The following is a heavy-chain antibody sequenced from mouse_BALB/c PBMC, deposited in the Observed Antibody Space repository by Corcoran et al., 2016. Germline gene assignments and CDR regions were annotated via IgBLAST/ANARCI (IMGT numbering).Heavy chain of an antibody. D-gene: IGHD1-1*01. CDR1: GYTFTDYN. J-gene: IGHJ2*01. V-gene: IGHV1-18*01. CDR3: ARRDYFGSSPSDY. CDR2: INPNNGGT. Sequence: EVLLQQSGPELVKPGTSVKIPCKASGYTFTDYNMDWVKQSHGKRLEWIGDINPNNGGTIYNQKFKGKATLTVDKSSSTAYMEIRSLTSEDAAVYYCARRDYFGSSPSDYWGQGTTLTVSS.